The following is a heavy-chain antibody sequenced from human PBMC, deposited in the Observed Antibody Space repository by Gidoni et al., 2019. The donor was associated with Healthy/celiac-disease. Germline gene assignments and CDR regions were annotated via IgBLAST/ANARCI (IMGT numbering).Heavy chain of an antibody. CDR3: ARKYYDSSGYTS. V-gene: IGHV3-30-3*01. Sequence: QVQLVESGGGVVQPGRSLRLSCAASGFTFSSYAMHWVRQAPGKGLEWVAVISYDGSNKYYADSVKGRFTISRDNSKNTLYLQMNSLRAEDTAVYYCARKYYDSSGYTSWGQGTLVTVSS. CDR1: GFTFSSYA. D-gene: IGHD3-22*01. J-gene: IGHJ5*02. CDR2: ISYDGSNK.